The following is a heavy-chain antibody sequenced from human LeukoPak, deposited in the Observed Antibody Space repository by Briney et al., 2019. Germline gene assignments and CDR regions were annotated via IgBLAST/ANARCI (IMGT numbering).Heavy chain of an antibody. CDR1: GFTVITND. V-gene: IGHV3-53*01. Sequence: GGSLRLSCAASGFTVITNDMTWVRQAPGKGLEWVSVLYSDGNTKYADSVQGRFTISRDNSKNTLYLEMNSLSPDDTAVYYCARGVEPLAANTLVYLGQGTLVTVSS. CDR2: LYSDGNT. CDR3: ARGVEPLAANTLVY. J-gene: IGHJ4*02. D-gene: IGHD1-14*01.